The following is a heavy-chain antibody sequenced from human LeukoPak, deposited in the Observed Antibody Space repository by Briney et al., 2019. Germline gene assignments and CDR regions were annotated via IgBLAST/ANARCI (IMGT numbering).Heavy chain of an antibody. Sequence: GGSLRLSCAASGFTFDDYGLSWVRQVPGKGLEWVSGLNWNGASTGYADSVKGRFTISRDNAKNSLYLQMNSLRAEDTAVYYCARVAEAAAFDIWGQGTMVTVSS. D-gene: IGHD6-25*01. J-gene: IGHJ3*02. V-gene: IGHV3-20*04. CDR3: ARVAEAAAFDI. CDR1: GFTFDDYG. CDR2: LNWNGAST.